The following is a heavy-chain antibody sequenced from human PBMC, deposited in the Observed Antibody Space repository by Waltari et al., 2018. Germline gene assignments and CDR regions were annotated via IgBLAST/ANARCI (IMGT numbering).Heavy chain of an antibody. J-gene: IGHJ4*02. CDR1: GGSIRSYY. Sequence: QVQLQESGPGLVKPSETLSLTCTVSGGSIRSYYWGWSRQPAGKGLEWIGRIYTSGSTNYNPSLKSRVTMSVDTSKNQFSLKLSSVTAADTAVYYCAREHPYDFWSGYYAYWGQGTLVTVSS. D-gene: IGHD3-3*01. V-gene: IGHV4-4*07. CDR3: AREHPYDFWSGYYAY. CDR2: IYTSGST.